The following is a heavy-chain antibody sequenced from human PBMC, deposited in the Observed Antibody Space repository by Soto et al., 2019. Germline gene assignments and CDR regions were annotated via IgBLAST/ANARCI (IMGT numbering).Heavy chain of an antibody. CDR2: INHSGST. D-gene: IGHD2-15*01. CDR3: ARPTGGGYCSGGSCYPEYYFDY. Sequence: SETLSLTCAVYGGSFSGYYWSWIRQPPGKGLEWIGEINHSGSTNYNPSLKSRVTISVDTSKNQFSLKLSSVTAADTAVYYCARPTGGGYCSGGSCYPEYYFDYWGQGTLVTVSS. CDR1: GGSFSGYY. J-gene: IGHJ4*02. V-gene: IGHV4-34*01.